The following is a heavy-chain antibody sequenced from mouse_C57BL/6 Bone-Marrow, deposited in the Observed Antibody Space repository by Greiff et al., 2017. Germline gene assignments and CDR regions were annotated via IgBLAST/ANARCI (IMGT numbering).Heavy chain of an antibody. Sequence: EVNVVESGGGLVKPGGSLKLSCAASGFTFSSYAMSWVRQTPEKRLEWVATISDGGSYTYYPDNVKGRFTISRDNAKNNLYLQMSHLKSEDTAMYYCARDTKLPYYYAMDYWGQGTSVTVSS. J-gene: IGHJ4*01. CDR1: GFTFSSYA. CDR2: ISDGGSYT. D-gene: IGHD2-1*01. V-gene: IGHV5-4*01. CDR3: ARDTKLPYYYAMDY.